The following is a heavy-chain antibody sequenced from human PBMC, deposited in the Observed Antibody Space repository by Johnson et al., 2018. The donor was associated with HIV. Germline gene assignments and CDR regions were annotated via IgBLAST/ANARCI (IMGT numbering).Heavy chain of an antibody. CDR2: ISWNSGSK. CDR1: GFTFDDYA. Sequence: QLVESGGGLVQPGRSLRLSCAASGFTFDDYAMHWVRQAPGKGLEWVAVISWNSGSKGYADSVKGRFTISRDNAKNALYLQMNSLRAEDTAVYYCARGSGVLTGGDADGFDIWGQGTMVTVSS. D-gene: IGHD4-17*01. J-gene: IGHJ3*02. CDR3: ARGSGVLTGGDADGFDI. V-gene: IGHV3-9*01.